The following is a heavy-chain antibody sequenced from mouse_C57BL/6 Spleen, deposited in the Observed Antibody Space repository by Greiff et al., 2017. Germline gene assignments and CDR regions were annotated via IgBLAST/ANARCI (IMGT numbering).Heavy chain of an antibody. D-gene: IGHD2-4*01. CDR2: INPSNGGT. CDR1: GYTFTSYW. J-gene: IGHJ3*01. Sequence: QVQLQQPGTELVKPGASVKLSCKASGYTFTSYWLHWVKQRPGKGLEWIGNINPSNGGTNYNEKFKSKATLTVDKSSSTAYMQISSLTSEDSAVYYCAREREYDYDTAWFAYWGQGTLVTVSA. V-gene: IGHV1-53*01. CDR3: AREREYDYDTAWFAY.